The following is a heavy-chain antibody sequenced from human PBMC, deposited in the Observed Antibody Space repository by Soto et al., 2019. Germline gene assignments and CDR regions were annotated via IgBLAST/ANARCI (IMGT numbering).Heavy chain of an antibody. V-gene: IGHV5-51*01. CDR2: IYPGDSDT. Sequence: EVQLVQSGAEVKKPGESLKISCKGSGYSFTSYWIGWVRQMPGKGLEWMGIIYPGDSDTRYSPSFQGQVTISADKSIXTAYLQWSSLKASDTAMYYCARRLISGGRTLGMDVWGQGTTVTVSS. CDR1: GYSFTSYW. J-gene: IGHJ6*02. CDR3: ARRLISGGRTLGMDV. D-gene: IGHD2-15*01.